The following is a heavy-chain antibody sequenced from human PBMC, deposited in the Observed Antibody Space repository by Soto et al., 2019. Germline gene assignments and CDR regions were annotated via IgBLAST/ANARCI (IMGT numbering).Heavy chain of an antibody. J-gene: IGHJ5*02. CDR1: GGSIRSYY. CDR3: ARLGGYYQSLDT. V-gene: IGHV4-59*08. D-gene: IGHD3-22*01. CDR2: IYYSGST. Sequence: PSETLALTCTVSGGSIRSYYWSWIRQPPGKGLEWIGYIYYSGSTNYNPSLKSRVTISVDTSMNQISLKLSSVTAADTAFYYCARLGGYYQSLDTWGQGTLVTVSS.